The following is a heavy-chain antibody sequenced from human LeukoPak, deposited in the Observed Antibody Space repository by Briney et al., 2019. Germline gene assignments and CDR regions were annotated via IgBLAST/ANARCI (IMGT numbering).Heavy chain of an antibody. CDR3: ARAGDYEGYWFDP. CDR2: IYYSGST. D-gene: IGHD4-17*01. V-gene: IGHV4-39*07. CDR1: GGSISSSSYY. J-gene: IGHJ5*02. Sequence: PSETLSLTCTVSGGSISSSSYYWGWIRQPPGKGLEWIGSIYYSGSTYYNPSLKSRVTISVDTSKNQFSLKLSSVTAADTAVYYCARAGDYEGYWFDPWGQGTLVTVSS.